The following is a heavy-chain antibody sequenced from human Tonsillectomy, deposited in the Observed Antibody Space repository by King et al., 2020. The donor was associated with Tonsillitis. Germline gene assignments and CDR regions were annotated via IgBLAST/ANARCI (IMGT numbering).Heavy chain of an antibody. J-gene: IGHJ2*01. CDR3: AREGDYYDSSGSYWYFDL. V-gene: IGHV3-21*01. CDR1: GFTFSTYN. CDR2: ISSSSSYI. D-gene: IGHD3-22*01. Sequence: VQLVESGGGLVKPGGSLRLSCAASGFTFSTYNMNWVRKAPGKGLEWVSCISSSSSYIYFADSMKGRFTISRDNAKNSLYLQMNSLRAEDTAVYYCAREGDYYDSSGSYWYFDLWGRGTLVTVSS.